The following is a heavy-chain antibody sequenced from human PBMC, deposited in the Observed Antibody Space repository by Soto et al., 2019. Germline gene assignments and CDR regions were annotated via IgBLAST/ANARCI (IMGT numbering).Heavy chain of an antibody. D-gene: IGHD3-22*01. Sequence: PGGSLRLSCAASGFTFSSYAMSWVRQAPGKGLEWVSAISGSGGSTYYADSVKGRFTISRDNSKNTLYLQMNSLRAEDTAVYYCAKDRAYYYDSSGYYPSVSWYFDLWGRGTLVTVSS. CDR2: ISGSGGST. J-gene: IGHJ2*01. CDR1: GFTFSSYA. CDR3: AKDRAYYYDSSGYYPSVSWYFDL. V-gene: IGHV3-23*01.